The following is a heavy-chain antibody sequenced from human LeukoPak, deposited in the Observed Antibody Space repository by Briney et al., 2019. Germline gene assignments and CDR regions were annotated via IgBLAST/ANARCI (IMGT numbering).Heavy chain of an antibody. CDR1: GYTFTSYD. CDR2: INPNSGGT. CDR3: ARGGSSWNYYYYYGMDV. Sequence: ASVKVSCKASGYTFTSYDINWVRQATGQGLEWMGRINPNSGGTNYAQKFQGRVTMTRDTSISTAYMELSRLRSDDTAVYYCARGGSSWNYYYYYGMDVWGQGTTVTVSS. V-gene: IGHV1-2*06. D-gene: IGHD6-13*01. J-gene: IGHJ6*02.